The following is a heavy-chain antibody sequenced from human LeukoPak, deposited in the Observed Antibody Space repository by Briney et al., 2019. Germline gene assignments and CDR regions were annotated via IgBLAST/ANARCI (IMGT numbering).Heavy chain of an antibody. CDR1: GYTFTGYY. CDR2: INPNSGGT. J-gene: IGHJ5*02. D-gene: IGHD3-9*01. CDR3: ARGDYDILTGYYRGLNWFDP. V-gene: IGHV1-2*02. Sequence: ASVKVSFKASGYTFTGYYMHWVRQAPGQGLEWMGWINPNSGGTNYAQKFQGRVTMTRDTSISTAYMELSRLRSDDTAVYYCARGDYDILTGYYRGLNWFDPWGQGTLVTVSS.